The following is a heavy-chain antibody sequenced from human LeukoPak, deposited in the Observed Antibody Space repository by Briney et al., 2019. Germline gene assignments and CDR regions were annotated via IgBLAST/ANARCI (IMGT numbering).Heavy chain of an antibody. V-gene: IGHV4-59*12. CDR1: GGSISSYY. CDR3: TRPYYYYMDV. Sequence: RSETLSLTCTVSGGSISSYYWSWIRHPPGKGLEWIGEISQSGSARYNPSLNSRVTMSMDKSNNQFSLQLTSVTAADTAIYYCTRPYYYYMDVWGKGATVTVSS. CDR2: ISQSGSA. J-gene: IGHJ6*03.